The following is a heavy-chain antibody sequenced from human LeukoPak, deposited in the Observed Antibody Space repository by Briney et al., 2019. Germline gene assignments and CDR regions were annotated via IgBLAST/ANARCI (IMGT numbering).Heavy chain of an antibody. CDR1: GFTFSSDW. J-gene: IGHJ4*02. D-gene: IGHD3-22*01. CDR2: IKQDGSEI. V-gene: IGHV3-7*02. Sequence: GGSLRLSCAASGFTFSSDWMIWVRQAPGKGLEWVAKIKQDGSEIDYVDSVKGRFTVSRDNAKNSLYLEVNSLRAEDTAVYYCARARNNYDSSGFSALDYWGQGTLVTVSS. CDR3: ARARNNYDSSGFSALDY.